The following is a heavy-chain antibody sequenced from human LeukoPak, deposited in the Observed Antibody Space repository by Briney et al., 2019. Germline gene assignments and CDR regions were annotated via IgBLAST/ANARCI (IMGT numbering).Heavy chain of an antibody. CDR3: ARVSAVAGPHRGAFDI. CDR2: IYSGGST. D-gene: IGHD6-19*01. J-gene: IGHJ3*02. CDR1: GFTVSSNY. Sequence: PGGSLRLSCAASGFTVSSNYMSWVRQAPGKGLEWVSVIYSGGSTYYADSVKGRFTISRDNSKNTLYLQMNSLRAEDTAGYYCARVSAVAGPHRGAFDIWGQGTMVTVSS. V-gene: IGHV3-53*01.